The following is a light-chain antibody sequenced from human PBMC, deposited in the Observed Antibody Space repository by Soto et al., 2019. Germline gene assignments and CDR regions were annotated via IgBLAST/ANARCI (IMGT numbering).Light chain of an antibody. V-gene: IGLV1-47*01. Sequence: QSVLTQPPSLSGTPGQTVTISCIGSRSNIGSAIVHWYQQIPGTAPKHLIYMNNQRPSGVPDRFSGSKSGTSASLVITGLRLEDEADYYCVAWDDNLSSRVFGGGTKVTVL. CDR3: VAWDDNLSSRV. J-gene: IGLJ3*02. CDR2: MNN. CDR1: RSNIGSAI.